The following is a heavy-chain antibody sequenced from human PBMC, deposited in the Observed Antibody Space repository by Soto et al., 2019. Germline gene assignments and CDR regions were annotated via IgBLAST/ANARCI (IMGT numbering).Heavy chain of an antibody. V-gene: IGHV4-31*03. D-gene: IGHD1-26*01. Sequence: PSETLSLTCTFSVVSISSGGYYCSWIRQHPWKGLEWIGYIYYSGSTYYNPSLKSRVTISVDTSKNQFSLKLSSVTAADTAVYYCARGRVGDSTFEDWGQGTLVTVSS. J-gene: IGHJ3*01. CDR3: ARGRVGDSTFED. CDR2: IYYSGST. CDR1: VVSISSGGYY.